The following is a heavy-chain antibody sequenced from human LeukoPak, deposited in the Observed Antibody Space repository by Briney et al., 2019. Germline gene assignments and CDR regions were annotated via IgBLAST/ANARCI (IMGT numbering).Heavy chain of an antibody. CDR1: GGSFSGYY. CDR3: ASEYYYDTSGYYSLAY. D-gene: IGHD3-22*01. Sequence: PSETLSLTCTVYGGSFSGYYWSWIRQSAGKGLEWIGRIHTSGSTNYNPSLKSRITMSVDTSKSLLSLRLSSLTAADTAVYYCASEYYYDTSGYYSLAYWGQGTLVTVSS. CDR2: IHTSGST. V-gene: IGHV4-4*07. J-gene: IGHJ4*02.